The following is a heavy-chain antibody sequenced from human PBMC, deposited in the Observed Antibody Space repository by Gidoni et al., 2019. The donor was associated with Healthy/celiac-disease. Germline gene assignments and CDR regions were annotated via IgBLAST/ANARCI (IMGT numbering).Heavy chain of an antibody. Sequence: QVQLQQWGAGLLKPSETLSLTCAVYGGSFSGYYWSWIRQPPGKGLEWIGEINHSGSTNYNPSLKSRVTISVDTSKNQFSLKLSSVTAADTAVYYCARDTGATTGGPFDYWGQGTLVTVSS. J-gene: IGHJ4*02. V-gene: IGHV4-34*01. CDR1: GGSFSGYY. D-gene: IGHD1-26*01. CDR2: INHSGST. CDR3: ARDTGATTGGPFDY.